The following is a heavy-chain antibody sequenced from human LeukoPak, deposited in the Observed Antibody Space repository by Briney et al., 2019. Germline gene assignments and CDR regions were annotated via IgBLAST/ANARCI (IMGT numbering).Heavy chain of an antibody. CDR1: GRSFSGYY. D-gene: IGHD3-10*01. CDR2: INHSGST. Sequence: SETLSLTCAVYGRSFSGYYWSWIRQPPGKGLEGIGEINHSGSTNYNPSLKSRVTISVDTSKNQFSLKLSSVTAADTAVYYCARNRGELLYYYYYMDVWGKGTTVTISS. J-gene: IGHJ6*03. CDR3: ARNRGELLYYYYYMDV. V-gene: IGHV4-34*01.